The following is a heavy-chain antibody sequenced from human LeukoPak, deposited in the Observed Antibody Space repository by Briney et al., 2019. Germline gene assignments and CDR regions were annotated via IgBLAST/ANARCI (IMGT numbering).Heavy chain of an antibody. CDR2: IYTSGST. Sequence: PSETLSLTCTVSGGSISSYYWSWIRQPAGKGLEWIGRIYTSGSTNYNPSLKSRVTMSVDTSKNQFSLKLSSVTAADTAVYYCARVASDCDFWSGSYHFDYWGQGTLVTVSS. V-gene: IGHV4-4*07. J-gene: IGHJ4*02. CDR3: ARVASDCDFWSGSYHFDY. D-gene: IGHD3-3*01. CDR1: GGSISSYY.